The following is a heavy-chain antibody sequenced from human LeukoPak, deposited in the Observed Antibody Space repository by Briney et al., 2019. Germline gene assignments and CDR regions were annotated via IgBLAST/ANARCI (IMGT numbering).Heavy chain of an antibody. Sequence: PSETLSLTCTVSGVSISSYYWSWIRQPPGKGLEWIGSIHYTGTTFYNPSLKSRVTISIDTSKNQFSLKLSSVTAADTAVYYCARTGGSFYFYYYMDVWGKGTTVTVS. CDR2: IHYTGTT. CDR3: ARTGGSFYFYYYMDV. CDR1: GVSISSYY. J-gene: IGHJ6*03. V-gene: IGHV4-59*12. D-gene: IGHD1-26*01.